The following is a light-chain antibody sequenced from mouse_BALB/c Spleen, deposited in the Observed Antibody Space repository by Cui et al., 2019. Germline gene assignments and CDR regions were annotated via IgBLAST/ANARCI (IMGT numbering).Light chain of an antibody. V-gene: IGKV4-74*01. CDR2: STS. CDR3: QQYHRSPHT. CDR1: SSVSSSY. Sequence: QIVLTQSPAIMSASLGERVTMTCTASSSVSSSYLHWYQQKPGSSPKLWIYSTSNLASGVPARFSGSGSGTSYSLTISSMEAEDAATYYCQQYHRSPHTFGGGTKLEIK. J-gene: IGKJ2*01.